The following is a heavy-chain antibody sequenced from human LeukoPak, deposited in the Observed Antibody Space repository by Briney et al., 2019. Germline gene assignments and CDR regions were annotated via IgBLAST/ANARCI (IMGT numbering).Heavy chain of an antibody. CDR2: IYHTGHT. CDR3: GRQRAAIWGFDS. D-gene: IGHD3-16*01. CDR1: GYSISSGYY. J-gene: IGHJ4*02. Sequence: SETLSLTCSVSGYSISSGYYWTFIRQPPGKGLEWIGGIYHTGHTFYNPSLKSRVTISVDTSKNQFSLKLSSVTAADTAVYYCGRQRAAIWGFDSWGQGTLVTVSS. V-gene: IGHV4-38-2*02.